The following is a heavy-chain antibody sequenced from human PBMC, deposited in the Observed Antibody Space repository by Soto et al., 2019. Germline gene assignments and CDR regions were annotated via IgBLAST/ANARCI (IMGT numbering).Heavy chain of an antibody. Sequence: GESLKISCAASGFTFSSYAMSWVRQAPGKGLEWVSAISGSGGSTYYADSVKGRFTISRDNSKNTLYLQMNSLRAEDTAVYYCAKEGYCSSTSCCPFDYWGQGTLVTVSS. CDR2: ISGSGGST. D-gene: IGHD2-2*01. CDR3: AKEGYCSSTSCCPFDY. V-gene: IGHV3-23*01. CDR1: GFTFSSYA. J-gene: IGHJ4*02.